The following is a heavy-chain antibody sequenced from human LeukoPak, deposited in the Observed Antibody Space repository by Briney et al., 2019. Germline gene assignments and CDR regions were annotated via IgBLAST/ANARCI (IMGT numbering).Heavy chain of an antibody. Sequence: GGSLRLSCAASGFTFSSYGMHWVRQAPGKGLEWVAVIWYDGSNKYYADSVKGRFTISRDNSKNTLYLQMNSLRAEDTAVYYCARDVSDENGSSSRIHLDSWGQGTLVSVSS. J-gene: IGHJ4*02. V-gene: IGHV3-33*01. D-gene: IGHD6-6*01. CDR2: IWYDGSNK. CDR1: GFTFSSYG. CDR3: ARDVSDENGSSSRIHLDS.